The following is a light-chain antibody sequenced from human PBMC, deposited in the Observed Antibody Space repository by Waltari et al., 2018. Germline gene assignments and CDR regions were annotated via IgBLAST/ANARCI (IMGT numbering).Light chain of an antibody. CDR3: QQRTDWPPLT. Sequence: IVLTQSPATLSLSPGDRATLSCRASHSVSSHLAWYHQKPGQAPRLLIYEASNRASGIPIRFSGRGSGTDFTLTISSLEPEDFAVYYCQQRTDWPPLTFGGGTKVEIK. CDR1: HSVSSH. V-gene: IGKV3-11*01. J-gene: IGKJ4*01. CDR2: EAS.